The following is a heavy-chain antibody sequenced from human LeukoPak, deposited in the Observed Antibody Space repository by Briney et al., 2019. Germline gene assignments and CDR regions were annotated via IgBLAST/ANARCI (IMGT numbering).Heavy chain of an antibody. CDR2: ISSSGSTR. Sequence: GGSLRLSCAASGFTFSSYEMNWVRQAPGEGLEWFSYISSSGSTRYYAASVKGRFTISRDNAKNSLYLQMNSLRAEDTAVYYCARVKSGYSYGPSYYYYGMDVWGQGTTVTVSS. CDR3: ARVKSGYSYGPSYYYYGMDV. D-gene: IGHD5-18*01. J-gene: IGHJ6*02. CDR1: GFTFSSYE. V-gene: IGHV3-48*03.